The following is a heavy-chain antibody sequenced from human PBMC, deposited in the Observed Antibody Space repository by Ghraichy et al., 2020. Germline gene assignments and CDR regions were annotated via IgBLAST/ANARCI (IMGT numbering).Heavy chain of an antibody. CDR1: GFTFSSYA. D-gene: IGHD6-19*01. Sequence: GGSLRLSCAASGFTFSSYAMSWVRQAPGKGLEWVSAISGSGGSTYYADSVKGRFTISRDNSKNTLYLQMNSLRAEDTAVYYCAKDRGVGIAVAGTPRNWFDPWGQGTLVTVSS. J-gene: IGHJ5*02. CDR3: AKDRGVGIAVAGTPRNWFDP. V-gene: IGHV3-23*01. CDR2: ISGSGGST.